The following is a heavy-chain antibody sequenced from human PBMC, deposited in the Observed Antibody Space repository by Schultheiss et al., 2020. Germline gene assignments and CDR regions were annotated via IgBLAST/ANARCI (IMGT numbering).Heavy chain of an antibody. D-gene: IGHD3-16*01. J-gene: IGHJ4*02. CDR1: GFTFSSYG. V-gene: IGHV3-30*18. CDR2: ISYDGSNK. Sequence: GGSLRLSCAASGFTFSSYGMHWVRQAPGKGLEWVAVISYDGSNKYYADSVKGRFTISRDNSKNTLYLQMDGLRDDDTGVYYCAKDSRNYALDYWGQGTLVTVSS. CDR3: AKDSRNYALDY.